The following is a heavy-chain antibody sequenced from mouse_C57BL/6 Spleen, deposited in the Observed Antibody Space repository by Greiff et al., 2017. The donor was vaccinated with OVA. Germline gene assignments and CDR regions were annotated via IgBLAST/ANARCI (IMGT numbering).Heavy chain of an antibody. CDR1: GYSFTGYY. V-gene: IGHV1-42*01. CDR3: AIYDYEGYYAMDY. CDR2: INPSTGGT. D-gene: IGHD2-4*01. Sequence: VQLQQSGPELVKPGASVKISCKASGYSFTGYYMNWVKQSPEKSLEWIGEINPSTGGTTYNQKFKAKATLTVDKSSSTAYMQLKSLTSEDSAVYYCAIYDYEGYYAMDYWGQGTSVTVSS. J-gene: IGHJ4*01.